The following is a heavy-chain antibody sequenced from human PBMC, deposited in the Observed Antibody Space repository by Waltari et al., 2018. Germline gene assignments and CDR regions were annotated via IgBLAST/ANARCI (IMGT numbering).Heavy chain of an antibody. V-gene: IGHV1-46*01. D-gene: IGHD3-10*01. Sequence: QVQLVQSGAELKKPGASVKVSCEASGFTVTNDYIHWVRQAPGYGLEWMGGINPSGRSSTYAQKFQGRVTLTRDTSASKVYMEVTGPRSEDTAVYYCARPRSQFSGAFDLGYWGQGTLVTVSS. CDR3: ARPRSQFSGAFDLGY. J-gene: IGHJ4*02. CDR1: GFTVTNDY. CDR2: INPSGRSS.